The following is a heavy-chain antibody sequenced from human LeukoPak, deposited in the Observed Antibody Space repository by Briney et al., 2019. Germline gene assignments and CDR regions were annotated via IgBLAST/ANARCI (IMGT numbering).Heavy chain of an antibody. D-gene: IGHD7-27*01. CDR1: GFTFSSYS. J-gene: IGHJ4*02. V-gene: IGHV3-21*04. Sequence: GGSLRLSCAAAGFTFSSYSMNWVRQAPGRGLEWVSSISGDSIYIYYADSVRGRFTISRDNSKNTLYLQMNSLRADDTAVYYCAKDYNWGSYWGQGTLVTVSS. CDR2: ISGDSIYI. CDR3: AKDYNWGSY.